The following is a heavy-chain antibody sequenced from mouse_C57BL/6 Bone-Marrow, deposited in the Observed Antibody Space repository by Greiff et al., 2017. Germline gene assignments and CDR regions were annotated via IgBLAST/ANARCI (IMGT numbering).Heavy chain of an antibody. Sequence: VQLQQSGPGLLQPSQSLSITCTVSGFSLTSYGVHWVRQSPGKGLEWLGVIWSGGSTDYNAACISRLSISKDNTKSQVFFKMNSLQADDTSIYYWARGVLLRFDYWGQGTTLTVSS. J-gene: IGHJ2*01. CDR2: IWSGGST. D-gene: IGHD1-1*01. CDR1: GFSLTSYG. CDR3: ARGVLLRFDY. V-gene: IGHV2-2*01.